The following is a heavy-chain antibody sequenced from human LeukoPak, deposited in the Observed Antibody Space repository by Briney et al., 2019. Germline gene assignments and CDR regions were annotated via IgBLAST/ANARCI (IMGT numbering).Heavy chain of an antibody. V-gene: IGHV1-24*01. Sequence: ASVKVSCKVSGYTLTELSMHWVRQAPGKGLEWMGGFDPEDGETIYAQKFQGRVTMTEDTSTDTAYMELSSLRSEDTAVYYCVRDERAVTAGGEYYFDYWSQGTLVTVSS. J-gene: IGHJ4*02. D-gene: IGHD2-21*01. CDR3: VRDERAVTAGGEYYFDY. CDR1: GYTLTELS. CDR2: FDPEDGET.